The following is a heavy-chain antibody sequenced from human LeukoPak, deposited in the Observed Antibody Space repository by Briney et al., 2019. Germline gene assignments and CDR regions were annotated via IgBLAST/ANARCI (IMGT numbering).Heavy chain of an antibody. CDR3: ARRPNGRTTVTTRYFDY. Sequence: GSLRLSCAASGFTFSSYSMNWVRQPPGKGLEWIGEINHSGSTNYNPSLKSRVTISVDTSKNQFSLKLSSVTAADTAVYYCARRPNGRTTVTTRYFDYWGQGTLVTVSS. V-gene: IGHV4-34*01. D-gene: IGHD4-17*01. CDR1: GFTFSSYS. J-gene: IGHJ4*02. CDR2: INHSGST.